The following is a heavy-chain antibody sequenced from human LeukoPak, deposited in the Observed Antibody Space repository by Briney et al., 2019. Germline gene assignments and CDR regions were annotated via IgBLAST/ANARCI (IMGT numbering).Heavy chain of an antibody. CDR1: GYSINNYW. J-gene: IGHJ3*02. CDR3: ARPSPYCGGDCYWGAFDI. CDR2: IYPGDSDT. Sequence: GESLKISCKGSGYSINNYWIAWVRQMPGKGLEWMGIIYPGDSDTRYSPSFQGQVTISADKSISTAYLQWSSLKASDTAMYYCARPSPYCGGDCYWGAFDIWGQGTMVTVSS. D-gene: IGHD2-21*02. V-gene: IGHV5-51*01.